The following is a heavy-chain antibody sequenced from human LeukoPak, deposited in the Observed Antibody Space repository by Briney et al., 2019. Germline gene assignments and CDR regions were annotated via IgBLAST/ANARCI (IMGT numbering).Heavy chain of an antibody. CDR2: INPKSGGT. D-gene: IGHD3-10*01. CDR3: ARGYGSGSYYIPYFDF. Sequence: ASVKVSCKASGYTFTGYYMHWVRQAPGQGLEWMGWINPKSGGTNYAQKFQGRVTMTRDTSISTAYMELSRLGSDDTAVYYCARGYGSGSYYIPYFDFWGQGTLVTVSS. V-gene: IGHV1-2*02. CDR1: GYTFTGYY. J-gene: IGHJ4*02.